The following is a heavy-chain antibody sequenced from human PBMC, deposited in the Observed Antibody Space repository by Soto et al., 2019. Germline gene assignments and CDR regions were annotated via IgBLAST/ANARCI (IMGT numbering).Heavy chain of an antibody. V-gene: IGHV3-30*03. CDR2: MSYDGSIK. Sequence: PGGSLRLSCAASGFTFSSYDMHWVRQAPGKGLEWVTVMSYDGSIKYYADSVKGRFTISRDNSKNTLYLHMSSLRDEDTAVYYCARDLPITQALDYWGQGSLVTVSS. CDR1: GFTFSSYD. J-gene: IGHJ4*02. CDR3: ARDLPITQALDY.